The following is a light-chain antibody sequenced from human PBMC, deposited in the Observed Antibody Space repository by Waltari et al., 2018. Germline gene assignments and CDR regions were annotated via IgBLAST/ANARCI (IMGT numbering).Light chain of an antibody. CDR3: QAWDSGTVV. Sequence: SYELTQAPSVSVSPGQTASITCSGDKLGDKFLNWYQHKPGQSPVLVIYQNINRRSGIPVRFSGSISRKTATLTISAAQAMDEADYYCQAWDSGTVVFGGGTKLTVL. CDR2: QNI. V-gene: IGLV3-1*01. CDR1: KLGDKF. J-gene: IGLJ2*01.